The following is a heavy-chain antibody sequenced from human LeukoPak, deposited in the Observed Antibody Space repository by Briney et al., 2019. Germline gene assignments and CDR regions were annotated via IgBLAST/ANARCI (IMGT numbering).Heavy chain of an antibody. Sequence: PGRSLRLSCAASGFTFSSYGMRWVRQAPGKGLEWVSLISWDGGSTYYADSVKGRFTISRDNSKNSLFLQMNSLRTEDTALYYCAKDFRNYLDYWGQGTLVTVSS. CDR3: AKDFRNYLDY. V-gene: IGHV3-43*01. CDR2: ISWDGGST. J-gene: IGHJ4*02. CDR1: GFTFSSYG.